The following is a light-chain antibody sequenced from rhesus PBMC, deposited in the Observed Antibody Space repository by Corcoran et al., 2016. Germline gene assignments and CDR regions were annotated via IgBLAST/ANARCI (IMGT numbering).Light chain of an antibody. CDR3: LQALEFPWT. J-gene: IGKJ1*01. Sequence: DIVMTQTPLSLPVTPGEPASIPCRSSQSLLDSEDGNTYLDWYLQKPGQSPQLLLYEVSNRAPGVPDRFSGSGSDTDFTLKISRVEAEDVGVYYCLQALEFPWTFGQGTKVEIK. CDR2: EVS. V-gene: IGKV2-104*02. CDR1: QSLLDSEDGNTY.